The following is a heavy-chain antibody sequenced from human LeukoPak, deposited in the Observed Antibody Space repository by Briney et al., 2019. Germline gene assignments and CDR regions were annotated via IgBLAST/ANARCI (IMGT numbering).Heavy chain of an antibody. CDR3: ASPYGDYPVSDY. CDR2: ISGSGGST. CDR1: GFTFSSYA. J-gene: IGHJ4*02. D-gene: IGHD4-17*01. V-gene: IGHV3-23*01. Sequence: GGSLRLSCAASGFTFSSYAMSWVRQAPGKGLEWVSAISGSGGSTYYADSVEGRFTISRDNSKNTLYLQMNSLRAEDTAVYYCASPYGDYPVSDYWGQGTLVTVSS.